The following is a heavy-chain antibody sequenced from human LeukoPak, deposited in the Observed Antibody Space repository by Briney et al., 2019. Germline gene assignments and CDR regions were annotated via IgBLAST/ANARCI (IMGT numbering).Heavy chain of an antibody. Sequence: PGGSLRLSCAVSGFTFSSYAISWVRQAPGKGLEWVSVISGSGGSIYYADSVKGRFTISRDNSKNTVYLQMNSLRGEDTAVYYCATTEGAHRSSTNCLVGFDYWGQGTLVTVSS. J-gene: IGHJ4*02. CDR1: GFTFSSYA. CDR3: ATTEGAHRSSTNCLVGFDY. CDR2: ISGSGGSI. V-gene: IGHV3-23*01. D-gene: IGHD2-2*01.